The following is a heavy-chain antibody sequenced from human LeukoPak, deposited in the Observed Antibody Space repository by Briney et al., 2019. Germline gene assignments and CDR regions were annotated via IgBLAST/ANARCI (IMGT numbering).Heavy chain of an antibody. CDR1: GSTFSSYA. CDR3: ARGLLFGFGDYYYMDV. Sequence: GGSLRLSWAASGSTFSSYAMHWVRQPPGKGLEWVAFISYDGSNKYYADSVKVRFTISRDNSKNTLYLQMNSLRAEDTAVYYCARGLLFGFGDYYYMDVWGKGTTVTVSS. V-gene: IGHV3-30*04. CDR2: ISYDGSNK. D-gene: IGHD3-16*01. J-gene: IGHJ6*03.